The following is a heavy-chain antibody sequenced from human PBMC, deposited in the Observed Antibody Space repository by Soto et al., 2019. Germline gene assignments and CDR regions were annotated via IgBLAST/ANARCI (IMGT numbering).Heavy chain of an antibody. Sequence: SETLSLTCTVSGGSISSYYWSWIRQPAGKGLEWIGRIYTSGSTNYNPSLKSRVTMSVDTSKNQFSLKLSSVTAADTAVYYCAREDIVVVPAARYYYGMDVWGQGTTVTVSS. V-gene: IGHV4-4*07. D-gene: IGHD2-2*01. CDR2: IYTSGST. CDR3: AREDIVVVPAARYYYGMDV. CDR1: GGSISSYY. J-gene: IGHJ6*02.